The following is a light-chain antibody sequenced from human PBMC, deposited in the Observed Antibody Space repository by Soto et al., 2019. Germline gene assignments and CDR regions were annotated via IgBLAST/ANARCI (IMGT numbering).Light chain of an antibody. CDR1: HSVSSN. CDR3: QQRSNWPPIT. CDR2: GAS. Sequence: EIVMTQSPATLSVSPVEIANLFCISSHSVSSNLAWYQQTPGQAPRLLIYGASTRATGIPARFSGSGSGTDFTLTISSLEPEDAAVYYCQQRSNWPPITFGQGTRLEIK. J-gene: IGKJ5*01. V-gene: IGKV3-15*01.